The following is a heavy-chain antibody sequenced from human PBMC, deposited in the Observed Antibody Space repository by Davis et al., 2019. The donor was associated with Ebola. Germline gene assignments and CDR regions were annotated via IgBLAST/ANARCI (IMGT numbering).Heavy chain of an antibody. D-gene: IGHD4/OR15-4a*01. CDR1: GYTFTGYY. CDR2: INPNSGGT. Sequence: ASVKVSCKASGYTFTGYYMHWVRQAPGQGLEWMGWINPNSGGTNYAQKFQGWVTMTRDTSISTAYMELSRLRSDDTAVYYCARESEGSDYLLDYWGQGTLVTVSS. V-gene: IGHV1-2*04. J-gene: IGHJ4*02. CDR3: ARESEGSDYLLDY.